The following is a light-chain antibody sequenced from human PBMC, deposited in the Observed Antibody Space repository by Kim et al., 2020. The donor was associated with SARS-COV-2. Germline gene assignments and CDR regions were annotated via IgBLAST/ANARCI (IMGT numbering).Light chain of an antibody. CDR3: QHRGNWPST. Sequence: SLSPGERATLSYRASQSVSSYLAWYQQHPGQAPRLLIYDASHRATGIPARFSGSGSGTDFTLTINSLESDDFAVYYCQHRGNWPSTFGRGTKLEL. CDR1: QSVSSY. J-gene: IGKJ4*01. CDR2: DAS. V-gene: IGKV3-11*01.